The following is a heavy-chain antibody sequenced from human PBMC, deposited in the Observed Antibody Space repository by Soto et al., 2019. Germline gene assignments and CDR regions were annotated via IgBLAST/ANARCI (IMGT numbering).Heavy chain of an antibody. J-gene: IGHJ5*02. CDR2: ISDSGSS. D-gene: IGHD2-15*01. V-gene: IGHV4-34*08. CDR3: ATRWTKDNCFDP. CDR1: GGTFSGYD. Sequence: SETLSLTCAVYGGTFSGYDWSWIRQPPGKGLEWIGEISDSGSSNYNPALERRGTISLDTSKNQFSLKLSSVTAADTAVYYCATRWTKDNCFDPWGQGTLVTVS.